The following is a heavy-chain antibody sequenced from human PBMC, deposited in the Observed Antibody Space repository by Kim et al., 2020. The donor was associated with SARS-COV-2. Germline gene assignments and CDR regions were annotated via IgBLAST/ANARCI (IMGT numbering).Heavy chain of an antibody. CDR2: IYTGGSST. J-gene: IGHJ4*02. D-gene: IGHD1-20*01. CDR1: GLTFSSHA. V-gene: IGHV3-23*03. Sequence: GGSLRLSCAAAGLTFSSHAMSWVRQAPGKGLQWVSVIYTGGSSTYYSDSVKGRFTISRDDSKNTLYLQMNSLSAEDTAVYFCANSHYNWNYYHYWGQGTLFTVSS. CDR3: ANSHYNWNYYHY.